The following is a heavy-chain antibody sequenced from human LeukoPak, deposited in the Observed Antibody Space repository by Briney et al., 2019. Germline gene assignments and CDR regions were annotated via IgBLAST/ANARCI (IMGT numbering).Heavy chain of an antibody. D-gene: IGHD3-10*02. CDR2: INWNGGST. J-gene: IGHJ6*04. Sequence: GGSLRLSCAASGFTFDDYSMSWVRQAPGKGLVWVSGINWNGGSTGYADSVKGRFTISGDNAKNSLYLQMNSLRAEDTAVYYCAELGITMIGGVWGKGTTVTISS. V-gene: IGHV3-20*04. CDR3: AELGITMIGGV. CDR1: GFTFDDYS.